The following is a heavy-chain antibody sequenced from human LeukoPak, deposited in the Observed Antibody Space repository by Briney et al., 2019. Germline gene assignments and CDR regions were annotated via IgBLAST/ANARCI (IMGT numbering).Heavy chain of an antibody. CDR2: INPNSGGT. CDR1: GYTFTGYY. CDR3: ARVDDTLTGYRGAFDI. V-gene: IGHV1-2*02. Sequence: ASVKVSCKASGYTFTGYYMHWVRQAPGQGLEWMGWINPNSGGTNYAQKFQGRVIMTRDTSISTGYMELSRLRSDDTAVYYCARVDDTLTGYRGAFDIWGQGTMVTVSS. D-gene: IGHD3-9*01. J-gene: IGHJ3*02.